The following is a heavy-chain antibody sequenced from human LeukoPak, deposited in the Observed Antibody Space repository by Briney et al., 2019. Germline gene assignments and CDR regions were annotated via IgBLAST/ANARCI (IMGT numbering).Heavy chain of an antibody. Sequence: ASVKVSCKASGYTFTGYYMHWVRQAPGQGLEWMEWINPNSGGTNYAQKFQGRVTMTRDTSISTAYMELSRLRSDDTAVYYCARLQAVVAARLDYYYYMDVWGKGTTVTVSS. CDR3: ARLQAVVAARLDYYYYMDV. V-gene: IGHV1-2*02. J-gene: IGHJ6*03. D-gene: IGHD2-15*01. CDR1: GYTFTGYY. CDR2: INPNSGGT.